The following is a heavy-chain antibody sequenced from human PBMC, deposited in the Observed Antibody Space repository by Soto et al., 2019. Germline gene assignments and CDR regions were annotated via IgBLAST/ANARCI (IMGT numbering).Heavy chain of an antibody. CDR1: GYTFTSYY. D-gene: IGHD6-6*01. J-gene: IGHJ6*02. V-gene: IGHV1-46*01. CDR2: INPSGGST. CDR3: ARDRIAARRVGYYYYGMDV. Sequence: ASVKVSCKASGYTFTSYYMHWVRQAPGQGLEWMGIINPSGGSTSYAQKFQGRVTMTRDTSTSTVYMELRSLRSEDTAVYYCARDRIAARRVGYYYYGMDVWGQGTTVTVSS.